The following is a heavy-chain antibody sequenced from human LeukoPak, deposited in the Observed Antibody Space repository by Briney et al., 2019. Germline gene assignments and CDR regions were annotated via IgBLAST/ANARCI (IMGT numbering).Heavy chain of an antibody. CDR1: GYTFASYS. D-gene: IGHD3-22*01. CDR2: INPNSGGT. V-gene: IGHV1-2*02. CDR3: ARATRWGYDSSVWFDP. J-gene: IGHJ5*02. Sequence: ASVKVSCKASGYTFASYSISWVRQAPGQGLEWMGWINPNSGGTNYAQKFQGRVTMTRDTSISTAYMELSRLRSDDTAVYYCARATRWGYDSSVWFDPWGQGTLVTVSS.